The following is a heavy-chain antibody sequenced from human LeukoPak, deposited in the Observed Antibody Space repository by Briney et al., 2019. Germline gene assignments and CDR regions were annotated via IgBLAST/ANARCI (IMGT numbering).Heavy chain of an antibody. J-gene: IGHJ4*01. Sequence: GASVKVSCKASGYTFTSYYMHWVRQAPGQGLEWMGIINPSGGSTSYAQKFQGRVTMTRDMSTSTVYMELSSLRSEDTAVYYGATKRLAGLWFGELGGWGQGTMVTVSS. CDR3: ATKRLAGLWFGELGG. D-gene: IGHD3-10*01. CDR1: GYTFTSYY. V-gene: IGHV1-46*01. CDR2: INPSGGST.